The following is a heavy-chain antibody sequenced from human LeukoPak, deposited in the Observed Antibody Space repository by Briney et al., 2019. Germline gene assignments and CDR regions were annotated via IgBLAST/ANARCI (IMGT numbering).Heavy chain of an antibody. J-gene: IGHJ4*02. CDR2: INHSGST. V-gene: IGHV4-34*01. Sequence: SETLSLTCAVYGGSFSGYYWSWIRQPPGKGLAWIGEINHSGSTNYNPSLKSRVTISVDTSKNQFSLKLSSVTAADTAVYYCARGGGGSFWSGYYPHRQVKTQRLPSVFDYWGQGTLVTVSS. D-gene: IGHD3-3*01. CDR1: GGSFSGYY. CDR3: ARGGGGSFWSGYYPHRQVKTQRLPSVFDY.